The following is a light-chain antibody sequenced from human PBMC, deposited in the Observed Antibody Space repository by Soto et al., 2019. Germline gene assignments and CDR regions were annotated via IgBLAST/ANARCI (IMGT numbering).Light chain of an antibody. Sequence: DIQMTQSPSSLSASVGDRVSVTCRTSQNITKFLNWYQEKPGKAPKVLIYVTSNLENGVPSRFSGSGSGTHFTLSISSLQPEDFATYYCQQTFSAPGTFGPGNRVEVK. J-gene: IGKJ1*01. V-gene: IGKV1-39*01. CDR3: QQTFSAPGT. CDR2: VTS. CDR1: QNITKF.